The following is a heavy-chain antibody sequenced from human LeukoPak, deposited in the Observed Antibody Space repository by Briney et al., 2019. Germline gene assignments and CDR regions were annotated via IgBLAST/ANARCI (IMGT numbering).Heavy chain of an antibody. CDR3: ARAAMGFDY. Sequence: PGGSLRLSCAASGFTSSSYAMHWVRQAPGKGLEWVAVISYDGSNKYYADSVKGRFTISRDNSKNTLYLQMNSLRAEDTAVYYCARAAMGFDYWGQGTLVTVSS. CDR1: GFTSSSYA. J-gene: IGHJ4*02. V-gene: IGHV3-30-3*01. D-gene: IGHD5-18*01. CDR2: ISYDGSNK.